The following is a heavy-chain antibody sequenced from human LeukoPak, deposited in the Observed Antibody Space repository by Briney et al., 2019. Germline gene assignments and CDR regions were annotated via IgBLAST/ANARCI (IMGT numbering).Heavy chain of an antibody. CDR2: INPNSGGT. V-gene: IGHV1-2*02. Sequence: ASVKVSCKASGYTFTGYYMHWVRQAPGQGLEWMGWINPNSGGTNYAQKFQGRVTMTRDTSISTAYMELSSLRSEDTAVYYCALVDRGYCSGGSCYPLDYWGQGTLVTVSS. J-gene: IGHJ4*02. D-gene: IGHD2-15*01. CDR1: GYTFTGYY. CDR3: ALVDRGYCSGGSCYPLDY.